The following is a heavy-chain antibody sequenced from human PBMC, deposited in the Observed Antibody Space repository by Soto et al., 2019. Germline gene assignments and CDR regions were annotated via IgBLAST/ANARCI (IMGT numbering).Heavy chain of an antibody. Sequence: QVQLVESGGGVVQPGRSLRLSCAASGFTFSSYGMHWVRQAPGTGLEWVAVIWYDGSNKYYADSVKGRFTISRDNSKNTLYLQMNSLRAEDTAVYYCARLATVTTFDYWGQGTLVTVSS. CDR2: IWYDGSNK. CDR3: ARLATVTTFDY. V-gene: IGHV3-33*01. D-gene: IGHD4-17*01. J-gene: IGHJ4*02. CDR1: GFTFSSYG.